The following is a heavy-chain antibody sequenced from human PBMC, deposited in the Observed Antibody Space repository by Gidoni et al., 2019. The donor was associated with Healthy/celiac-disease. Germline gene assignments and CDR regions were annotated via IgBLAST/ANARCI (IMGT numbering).Heavy chain of an antibody. D-gene: IGHD3-10*01. Sequence: QVQLVQSGAEVKKPGASVKVSCKASGYTFTGYYMHWVRQAPGQGLEWLGWINPNSGGTNYAQKFQGRVTMTRDTSISTAYMELSRLRSDDTAVYYCARDLRLWFGGNYYYYYGMDVWGQGTTVTVSS. CDR3: ARDLRLWFGGNYYYYYGMDV. CDR1: GYTFTGYY. CDR2: INPNSGGT. J-gene: IGHJ6*02. V-gene: IGHV1-2*02.